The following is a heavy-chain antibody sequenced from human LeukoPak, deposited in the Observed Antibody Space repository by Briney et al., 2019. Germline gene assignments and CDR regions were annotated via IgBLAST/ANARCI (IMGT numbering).Heavy chain of an antibody. D-gene: IGHD1-26*01. CDR1: GFTFSSYS. J-gene: IGHJ4*02. Sequence: PGGSLRLSCAASGFTFSSYSMNWVRQAPGKGLEWVSSISSSSSSYIYYADSVKGRFTISRDNAKNSLYLQMSSLRAEDTAVYYCARDRMQWELLLDYWGQGTLVTVSS. V-gene: IGHV3-21*01. CDR2: ISSSSSSYI. CDR3: ARDRMQWELLLDY.